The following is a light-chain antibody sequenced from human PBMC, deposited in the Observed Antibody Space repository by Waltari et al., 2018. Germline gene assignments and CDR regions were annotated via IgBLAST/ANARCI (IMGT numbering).Light chain of an antibody. CDR3: CSYAGTSTVV. CDR1: SSDVGGYNY. V-gene: IGLV2-23*02. CDR2: DVS. Sequence: TQSPFSLPVTTGEPASISCPGTSSDVGGYNYVPWYQQHPGKAPKLMIYDVSKRPSGVSNRFSGSKSGNTASLTISGLQAEDEADYYCCSYAGTSTVVFGGGTKLTVL. J-gene: IGLJ2*01.